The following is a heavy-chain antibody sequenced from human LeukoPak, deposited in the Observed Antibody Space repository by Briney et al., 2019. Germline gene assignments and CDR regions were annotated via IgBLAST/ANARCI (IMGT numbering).Heavy chain of an antibody. CDR2: FDPEDGET. CDR1: GYTLTKLS. V-gene: IGHV1-24*01. D-gene: IGHD2-21*01. J-gene: IGHJ4*02. Sequence: ASVKVSCKVSGYTLTKLSMHWVRQAPGKGLEWMGGFDPEDGETIYAQKFQGRVTMTEDTSTDTAYMELSSLRSEDTAVYYCATDLSFLGFPGYWGQGTLVTVSS. CDR3: ATDLSFLGFPGY.